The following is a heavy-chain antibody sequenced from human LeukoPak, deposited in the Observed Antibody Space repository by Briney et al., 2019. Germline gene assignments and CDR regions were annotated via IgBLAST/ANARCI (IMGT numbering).Heavy chain of an antibody. V-gene: IGHV3-23*01. D-gene: IGHD2-21*01. CDR3: ARGVMAARLYYFDY. CDR1: GFSFGSHP. J-gene: IGHJ4*02. Sequence: GGSLRLSCAASGFSFGSHPMNWVRQAPGKGLEWVSGITGSGDYTYYIDSVQGRFTISRDNSKNMSFLQMNSLRAEDTAVYYCARGVMAARLYYFDYWGRGILVTVSS. CDR2: ITGSGDYT.